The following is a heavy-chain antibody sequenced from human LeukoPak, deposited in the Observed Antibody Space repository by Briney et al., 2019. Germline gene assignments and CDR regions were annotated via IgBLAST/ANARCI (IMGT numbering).Heavy chain of an antibody. V-gene: IGHV4-59*02. Sequence: SETLSLTCTVSGGSVSGYYWSWIRQPPGKGLEWIGYIYSSGSTSYNPSLMSRGTISVDTSKNQFSLKLSSVTAADTAVYYCARIRGYSSSWPFDPWGQGTLVTVSS. CDR3: ARIRGYSSSWPFDP. J-gene: IGHJ5*02. CDR2: IYSSGST. D-gene: IGHD6-13*01. CDR1: GGSVSGYY.